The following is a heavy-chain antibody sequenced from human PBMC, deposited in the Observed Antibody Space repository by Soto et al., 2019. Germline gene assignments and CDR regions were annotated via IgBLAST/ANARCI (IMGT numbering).Heavy chain of an antibody. Sequence: GGSLRLSCAASGFTFSTYAMGWVRQAPGKGLEWVSGISGNGETTLFADSVKGRFTVSRDNSKNTLYLHMNSLRAEDTAVYFCAKVGGIYCSTTSCQFDYWGLGNLVTVSS. J-gene: IGHJ4*02. V-gene: IGHV3-23*01. CDR1: GFTFSTYA. CDR2: ISGNGETT. CDR3: AKVGGIYCSTTSCQFDY. D-gene: IGHD2-2*01.